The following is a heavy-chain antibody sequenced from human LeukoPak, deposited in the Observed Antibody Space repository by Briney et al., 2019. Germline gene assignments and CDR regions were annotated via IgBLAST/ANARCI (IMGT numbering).Heavy chain of an antibody. D-gene: IGHD6-13*01. J-gene: IGHJ4*02. V-gene: IGHV4-59*01. CDR2: TYYSGST. CDR3: ARVRVAAAGIDY. CDR1: GGSISSYS. Sequence: SETLSLTCTVSGGSISSYSWTWIRQPPGKGLEWIGYTYYSGSTNYNPSLTSRVTISVDTSKNQFSMKLSSVTAADTAVYYCARVRVAAAGIDYWGQGTLVTVSS.